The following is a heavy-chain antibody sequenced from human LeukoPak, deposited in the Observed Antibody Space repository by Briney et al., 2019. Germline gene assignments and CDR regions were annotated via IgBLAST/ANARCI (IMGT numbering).Heavy chain of an antibody. CDR2: IYTSGST. V-gene: IGHV4-4*07. D-gene: IGHD3-3*01. CDR3: AREREAYYDFWSGYRNWYFDL. CDR1: GGSISSYY. J-gene: IGHJ2*01. Sequence: SETLSLTCTVSGGSISSYYWSWIRQPAGKGLEWIGRIYTSGSTNYNPSLKSRVTMSVATSKNQFSLKLSSVTAADTAVYYCAREREAYYDFWSGYRNWYFDLWGRGTLVTVSS.